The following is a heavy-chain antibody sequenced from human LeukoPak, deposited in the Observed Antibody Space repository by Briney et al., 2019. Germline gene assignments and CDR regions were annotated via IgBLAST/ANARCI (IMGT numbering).Heavy chain of an antibody. V-gene: IGHV4-38-2*01. D-gene: IGHD1-26*01. CDR1: GYSISSGNY. J-gene: IGHJ4*02. Sequence: SETLSLTCAVSGYSISSGNYWGWTRRPPGKGLEGIGIIYRSGSTYYNPSLKSRVIISVDTSKNQFSLRVTSVTAADTAVYYCARHFVRSGSYWADYWGQGTLVTVSS. CDR3: ARHFVRSGSYWADY. CDR2: IYRSGST.